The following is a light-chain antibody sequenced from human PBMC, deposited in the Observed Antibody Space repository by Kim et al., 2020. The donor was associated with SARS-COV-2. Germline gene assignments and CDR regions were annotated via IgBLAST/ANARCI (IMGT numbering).Light chain of an antibody. J-gene: IGKJ4*01. CDR1: QSIGSD. CDR2: GAS. V-gene: IGKV3-15*01. CDR3: QQYRTWPT. Sequence: EVVMTQSPATLSVFPGERATLSCRASQSIGSDLAWYQQKPGQAPRLVIYGASSRATGVPARFSGSGSGTDFSLTISSPQSEDFALYYCQQYRTWPTFGGGTKLEI.